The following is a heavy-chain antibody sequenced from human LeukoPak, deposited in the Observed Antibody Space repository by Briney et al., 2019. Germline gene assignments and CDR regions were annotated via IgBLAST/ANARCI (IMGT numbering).Heavy chain of an antibody. Sequence: GGSLRLSCAASGFTFSSYWMSWVRQAPGKGLEWVANIKQDGSEKYYVDSVKGRFTISRDNAKNSLYLQMNSLRAEDTAVYYCARIYGSGSYYTNDAFDIWGQGTMVTVSS. CDR1: GFTFSSYW. J-gene: IGHJ3*02. CDR3: ARIYGSGSYYTNDAFDI. V-gene: IGHV3-7*01. CDR2: IKQDGSEK. D-gene: IGHD3-10*01.